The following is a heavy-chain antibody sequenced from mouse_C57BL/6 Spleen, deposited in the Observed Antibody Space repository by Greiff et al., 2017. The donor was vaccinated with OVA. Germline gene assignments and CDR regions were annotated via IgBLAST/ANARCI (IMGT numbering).Heavy chain of an antibody. J-gene: IGHJ2*01. Sequence: VQLQESGAELARPGASVKLSCKASGYTFTSYGISWVKQRTGQGLEWIGEIYPRSGNTYYNEKFKGKATLTADKSSSTAYMELRSLTSEDSAVYFCARRGANWDGFDYWGQGTTLTVSS. CDR3: ARRGANWDGFDY. CDR1: GYTFTSYG. CDR2: IYPRSGNT. V-gene: IGHV1-81*01. D-gene: IGHD4-1*01.